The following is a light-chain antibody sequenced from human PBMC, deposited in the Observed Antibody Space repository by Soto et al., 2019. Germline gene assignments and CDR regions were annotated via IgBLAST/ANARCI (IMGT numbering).Light chain of an antibody. CDR3: QQYNNWPPIT. J-gene: IGKJ5*01. V-gene: IGKV3-15*01. CDR1: QSIRSN. CDR2: DAS. Sequence: IVMTQSPGTLSLSPGERATLSCRASQSIRSNYLAWYQQKPGQAPRLLIYDASSRATGIPARFSGSGSGTEFTLTISSLQSEDFAVYYCQQYNNWPPITFGQGTRLEIK.